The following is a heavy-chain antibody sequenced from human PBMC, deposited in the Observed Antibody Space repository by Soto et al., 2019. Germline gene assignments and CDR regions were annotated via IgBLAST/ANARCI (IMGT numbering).Heavy chain of an antibody. J-gene: IGHJ6*02. CDR1: GFTFSNYD. Sequence: GGSLRLSCAASGFTFSNYDMHWVRQVTGKGLEWVSTIGTAGDTYYPGSVKGRFTISRENAKNSLYLQMNSLRAEDTAVYYCASTYYDFWSGYWHSGYYYYGMDVRGQGSTVTVSS. CDR3: ASTYYDFWSGYWHSGYYYYGMDV. CDR2: IGTAGDT. V-gene: IGHV3-13*01. D-gene: IGHD3-3*01.